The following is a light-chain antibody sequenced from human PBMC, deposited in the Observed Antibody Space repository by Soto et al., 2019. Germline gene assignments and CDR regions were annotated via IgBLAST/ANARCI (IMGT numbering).Light chain of an antibody. CDR3: QQYNVWPLT. CDR1: QSVSSN. V-gene: IGKV3-15*01. CDR2: VTS. J-gene: IGKJ4*01. Sequence: EIVMTQSPATLSVSPGERATLSCRASQSVSSNLAWYQQKPGQTPKLLIYVTSTRATAIPARFSGSGSGTEFTLTINSLQSEDFAVYYCQQYNVWPLTFGGGTKVEFK.